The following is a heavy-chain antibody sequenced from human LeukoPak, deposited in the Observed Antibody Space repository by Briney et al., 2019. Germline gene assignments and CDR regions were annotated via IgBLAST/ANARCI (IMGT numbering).Heavy chain of an antibody. CDR3: ARDRAVVADPFDY. CDR1: GFTFSSYA. D-gene: IGHD2-15*01. J-gene: IGHJ4*02. Sequence: GGSLRLSCAASGFTFSSYAMSWVRLAPGKGLEWVSTISGSGGSTYYADSVKGRFTISRDNFKNTLFLQMNSLRAEDMAVYYCARDRAVVADPFDYWGQGTLVTVSS. CDR2: ISGSGGST. V-gene: IGHV3-23*01.